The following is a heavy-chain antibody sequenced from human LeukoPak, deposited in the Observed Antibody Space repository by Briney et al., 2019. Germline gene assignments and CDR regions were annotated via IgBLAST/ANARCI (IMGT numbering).Heavy chain of an antibody. Sequence: GGSLRLSCAASGFTFSHYGMHWVRQAPGKGLEWLAFTPYDGSYEYYADSVKGRFTISRVNSKKPLYLQMNSLRTEDTPVYYCAKPLGGDRAAIGTSDAFQFWGQGTIITVSS. CDR2: TPYDGSYE. CDR3: AKPLGGDRAAIGTSDAFQF. CDR1: GFTFSHYG. J-gene: IGHJ3*01. D-gene: IGHD3-16*01. V-gene: IGHV3-30*02.